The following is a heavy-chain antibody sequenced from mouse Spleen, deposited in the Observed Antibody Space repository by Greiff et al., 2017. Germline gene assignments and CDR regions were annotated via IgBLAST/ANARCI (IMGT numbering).Heavy chain of an antibody. Sequence: QVQLQQPGAELVKPGASVKLSCKASGYTFTSYWMHWVKQRPGQGLEWIGMIHPNSGSTNYNEKFKSKATLTVDKSSSTAYMQLSSLTSEDSAVYYCARLGAYYRYDEGYYAMDYWGQGTSVTVSS. CDR3: ARLGAYYRYDEGYYAMDY. CDR2: IHPNSGST. CDR1: GYTFTSYW. J-gene: IGHJ4*01. V-gene: IGHV1-64*01. D-gene: IGHD2-14*01.